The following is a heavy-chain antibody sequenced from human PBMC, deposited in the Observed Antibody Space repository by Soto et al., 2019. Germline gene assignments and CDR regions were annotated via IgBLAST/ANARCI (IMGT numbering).Heavy chain of an antibody. CDR1: GFTFSSYG. Sequence: GGSLRLSCAASGFTFSSYGMHWVRQAPGKGLEWVAVISYDGSNKYYADSVKGRFTISRDNSKNTLYLQMNSLRAEDTAVYYCAKEVVPAATYYYGMDVWGQGTTVTVSS. V-gene: IGHV3-30*18. CDR3: AKEVVPAATYYYGMDV. D-gene: IGHD2-2*01. CDR2: ISYDGSNK. J-gene: IGHJ6*02.